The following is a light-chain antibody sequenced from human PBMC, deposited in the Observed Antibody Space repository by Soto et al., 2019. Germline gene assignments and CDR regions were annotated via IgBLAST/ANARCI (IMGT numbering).Light chain of an antibody. J-gene: IGKJ5*01. CDR3: QQSYSTKLT. CDR2: AAS. V-gene: IGKV1-39*01. Sequence: DIQMAQPPSSLSGSVGDRFTVTCRASQSITNYLNWYHQKPGKAPKLLIYAASSLQRGVPSRFSGSGSGKDFTLTLSSLQPEDFATYYCQQSYSTKLTFGQGTRLDIK. CDR1: QSITNY.